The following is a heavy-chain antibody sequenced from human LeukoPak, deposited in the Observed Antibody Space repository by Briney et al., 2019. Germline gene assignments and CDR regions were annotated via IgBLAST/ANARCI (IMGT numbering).Heavy chain of an antibody. CDR1: GGSISSSDYY. J-gene: IGHJ6*03. D-gene: IGHD1-14*01. Sequence: PSETLSLTCTVSGGSISSSDYYWGWIRQPPGKGLEWIGSIYYSGSTYYNPSLKSRVTISVDTSKNQFSLKLSSVTAADTAVYYCARVPGYYYYYMDVWGKGTTVTVSS. V-gene: IGHV4-39*07. CDR3: ARVPGYYYYYMDV. CDR2: IYYSGST.